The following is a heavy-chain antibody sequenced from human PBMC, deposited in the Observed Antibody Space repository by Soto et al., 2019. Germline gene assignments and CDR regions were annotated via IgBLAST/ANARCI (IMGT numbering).Heavy chain of an antibody. V-gene: IGHV4-59*01. Sequence: QVQLQESGPGLVKPSETLSLTCTVSGGSISNYYWNWIRQTPGKGREWIGYIDYSGNTNYNPSPKSRVTISVDTSKNQVSLNVSSVTAADSAVYYCRCARPCLQDFDYWGQGTLVTVSS. CDR3: RCARPCLQDFDY. D-gene: IGHD4-17*01. CDR1: GGSISNYY. CDR2: IDYSGNT. J-gene: IGHJ4*02.